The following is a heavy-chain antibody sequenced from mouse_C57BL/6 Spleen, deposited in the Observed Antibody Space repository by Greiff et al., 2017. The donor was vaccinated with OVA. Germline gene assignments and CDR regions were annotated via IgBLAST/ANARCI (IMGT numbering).Heavy chain of an antibody. V-gene: IGHV5-17*01. CDR1: GFTFSDYG. CDR3: ARDYSNYYWCAD. Sequence: EVQRVESGGGLVKPGGSLKLSCAASGFTFSDYGMHWVRQAPEKGLGWVAYISSGSSTIYYADTVKGRFTISRDNAKNTQFLQMTSPRSEDTAMDYCARDYSNYYWCADWGQGTLVTVSA. CDR2: ISSGSSTI. J-gene: IGHJ3*01. D-gene: IGHD2-5*01.